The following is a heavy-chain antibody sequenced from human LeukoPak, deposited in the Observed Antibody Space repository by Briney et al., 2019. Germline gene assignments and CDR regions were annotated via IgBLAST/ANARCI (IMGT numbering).Heavy chain of an antibody. J-gene: IGHJ5*02. V-gene: IGHV4-39*01. CDR2: IYYSGST. D-gene: IGHD3-3*01. CDR1: GGSISSSSYY. CDR3: ARHKTSPYDLSWFDP. Sequence: SETLSLTCTVSGGSISSSSYYWGWIRQPPGKGLEWIGSIYYSGSTYYNPSLKSRVTISVDTSKNQFSLKLSSVTAADTAVYYCARHKTSPYDLSWFDPRGQGTLVTVSS.